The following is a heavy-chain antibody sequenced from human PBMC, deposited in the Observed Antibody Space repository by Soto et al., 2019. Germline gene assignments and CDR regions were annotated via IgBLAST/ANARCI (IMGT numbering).Heavy chain of an antibody. CDR3: ARAYCSSTSCPLFDY. V-gene: IGHV4-4*07. J-gene: IGHJ4*02. D-gene: IGHD2-2*01. CDR2: IYTSGRT. Sequence: PSETLSLTCTVSGGSISSYDWSWIRQPAGKGLEWIGRIYTSGRTNYNPSLKSRVTMSVDTSKNQFSLKLSSVTAADTAVYYCARAYCSSTSCPLFDYWGQGTLVTVSS. CDR1: GGSISSYD.